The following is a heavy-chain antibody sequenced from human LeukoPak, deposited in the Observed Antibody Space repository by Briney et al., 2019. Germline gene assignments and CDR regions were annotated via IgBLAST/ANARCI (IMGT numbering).Heavy chain of an antibody. Sequence: GGSLRLSCAASGFTFSSYSMHWVRQAPGKGLEYVSAISSNGDNTYYANSAKGRFTISRDNSKNTLYLQMASLRGEDTAVYYCARAPREGFSGSYHDYWGQGTLVTVSS. D-gene: IGHD1-26*01. CDR1: GFTFSSYS. V-gene: IGHV3-64*01. CDR2: ISSNGDNT. CDR3: ARAPREGFSGSYHDY. J-gene: IGHJ4*02.